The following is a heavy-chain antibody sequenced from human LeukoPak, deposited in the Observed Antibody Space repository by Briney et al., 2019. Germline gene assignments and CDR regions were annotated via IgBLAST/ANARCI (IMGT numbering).Heavy chain of an antibody. CDR2: INPSGGST. D-gene: IGHD6-19*01. CDR3: ARSRSSGWHDF. J-gene: IGHJ4*02. CDR1: GYTFTSYY. V-gene: IGHV1-46*01. Sequence: ASVKVSCKASGYTFTSYYMHWVRQAPGQGLEWMGIINPSGGSTTLAQKFQGRVTMTRDASTSTVYLELSSLRSEDTAVYYCARSRSSGWHDFWGQGTLVIVSS.